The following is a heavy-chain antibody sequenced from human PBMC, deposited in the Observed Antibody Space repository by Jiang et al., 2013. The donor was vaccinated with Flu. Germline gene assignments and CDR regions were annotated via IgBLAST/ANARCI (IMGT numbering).Heavy chain of an antibody. CDR3: AKGSSLDDYMDY. J-gene: IGHJ4*02. Sequence: VQLLESGGGVVQPGRSLRLSCAASGFSFSTYGIHWVRQAPGKGLDYVAGISHDGTNKYYGHSVKGRFLISRDNSKNTAFLQMNSLTTDDTAVYFCAKGSSLDDYMDYWGQGNLV. V-gene: IGHV3-30*18. CDR2: ISHDGTNK. D-gene: IGHD1-1*01. CDR1: GFSFSTYG.